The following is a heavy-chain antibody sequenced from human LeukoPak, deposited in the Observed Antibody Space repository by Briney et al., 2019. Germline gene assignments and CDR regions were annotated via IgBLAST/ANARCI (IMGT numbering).Heavy chain of an antibody. CDR2: IRYDGSNK. D-gene: IGHD5-24*01. J-gene: IGHJ4*02. CDR3: AKGGAMATIYAVPFFDY. V-gene: IGHV3-30*02. CDR1: GFIVSSND. Sequence: GGSLRLSCAASGFIVSSNDMKWVRQAPGKGLEWVTFIRYDGSNKYYAGSVKGRFIISRDNSKNTLYLQMNSLRAEDTAVYYCAKGGAMATIYAVPFFDYWGQGTLVTVSS.